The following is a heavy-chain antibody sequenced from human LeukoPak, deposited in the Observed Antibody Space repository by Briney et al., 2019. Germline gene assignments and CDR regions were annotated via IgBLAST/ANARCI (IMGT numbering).Heavy chain of an antibody. V-gene: IGHV3-7*01. CDR2: IKHDGSEK. CDR1: GFTFSNYY. CDR3: ARSNCGGDCYLGFDY. J-gene: IGHJ4*02. Sequence: GGSLRLSCAASGFTFSNYYMSWVRQAPGKGLGWVANIKHDGSEKYYVDSVKGRFTISRDNADNSLYLQMSSLRAEDTALYYCARSNCGGDCYLGFDYWGQGTLVTVSS. D-gene: IGHD2-21*02.